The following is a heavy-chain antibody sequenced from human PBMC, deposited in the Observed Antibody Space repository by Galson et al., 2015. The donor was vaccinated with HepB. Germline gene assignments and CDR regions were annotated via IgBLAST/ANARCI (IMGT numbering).Heavy chain of an antibody. CDR3: ARVVVVPAAILHYYYYGMDA. CDR2: ISAYNGNT. Sequence: SVKVSCKASGYTFTSYGISWVRQAPGQGLEWMGWISAYNGNTNYAQKLQGRVTMTTDTSTSTAYMELRSLRSDDTAVYYCARVVVVPAAILHYYYYGMDAWGQGTTVTVSS. CDR1: GYTFTSYG. V-gene: IGHV1-18*04. D-gene: IGHD2-2*02. J-gene: IGHJ6*02.